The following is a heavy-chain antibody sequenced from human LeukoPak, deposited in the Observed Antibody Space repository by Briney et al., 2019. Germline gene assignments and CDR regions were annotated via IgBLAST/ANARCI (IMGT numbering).Heavy chain of an antibody. CDR2: ISGSSKTI. J-gene: IGHJ4*01. CDR3: ARDSGNYIDY. Sequence: GGSLRLSCTASGFTFSHFSMNWARLAPGKGLQWVSFISGSSKTIYYGDSVKGRFTISRDNAKNSLYLQMNGLRDEDAALYFCARDSGNYIDYWGQGTQVVVSS. CDR1: GFTFSHFS. D-gene: IGHD2/OR15-2a*01. V-gene: IGHV3-48*02.